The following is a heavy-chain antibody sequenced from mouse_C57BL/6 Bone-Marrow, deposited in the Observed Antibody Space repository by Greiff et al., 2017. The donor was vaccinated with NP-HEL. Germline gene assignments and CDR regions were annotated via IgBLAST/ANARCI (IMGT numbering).Heavy chain of an antibody. CDR1: GFNIKDDY. CDR2: IDPENGDT. Sequence: VQLKQSGAELVRPGASVKLSCTASGFNIKDDYMHWVKQRPEQGLEWIGWIDPENGDTEYASKFQGKATITADTSSNTAYLQLSSLTSEDTAVYYCTHYSNYFYAMDYWGQGTSVTVSS. V-gene: IGHV14-4*01. D-gene: IGHD2-5*01. CDR3: THYSNYFYAMDY. J-gene: IGHJ4*01.